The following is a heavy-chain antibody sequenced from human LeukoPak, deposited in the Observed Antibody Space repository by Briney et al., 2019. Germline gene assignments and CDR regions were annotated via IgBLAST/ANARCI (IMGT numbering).Heavy chain of an antibody. CDR2: ISGSGGST. V-gene: IGHV3-23*01. CDR3: AKARVITSFDY. CDR1: GLTFSSYV. J-gene: IGHJ4*02. D-gene: IGHD3-22*01. Sequence: GGSLRLSCTASGLTFSSYVMSWLRQAPGKGLEWVSTISGSGGSTFYADSVRGRFTISRDNSRSTLYLQMNTMRAEDMATYYCAKARVITSFDYWGQGTLVTVSS.